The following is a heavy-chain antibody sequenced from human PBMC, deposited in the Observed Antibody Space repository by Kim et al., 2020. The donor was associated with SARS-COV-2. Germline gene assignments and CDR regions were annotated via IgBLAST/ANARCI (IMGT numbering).Heavy chain of an antibody. CDR3: ARDMERKGFGELFYY. CDR1: GYTFTSYG. Sequence: ASVKVSCKASGYTFTSYGISWVRQAPGQGLEWMGWISAYNGNTNYAQKLQGRVTMTTDTSTSTAYMELRSLRSDDTAVYYCARDMERKGFGELFYYWGQGTLVTVSS. CDR2: ISAYNGNT. V-gene: IGHV1-18*01. D-gene: IGHD3-10*01. J-gene: IGHJ4*02.